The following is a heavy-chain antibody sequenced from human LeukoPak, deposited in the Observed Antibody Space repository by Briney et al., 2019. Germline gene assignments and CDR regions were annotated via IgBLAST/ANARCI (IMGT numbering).Heavy chain of an antibody. CDR2: INPNSGGT. V-gene: IGHV1-2*06. J-gene: IGHJ4*02. CDR1: GYTFTGYY. Sequence: ASVKVSCKASGYTFTGYYMQWVRQAPGQGLEWMGRINPNSGGTNYAQKFQGRVTMTRDTSISTAYMELSRLRSDDTAVYYCARDRWPSGSTHLDYWGQGTLVTVSS. D-gene: IGHD5-24*01. CDR3: ARDRWPSGSTHLDY.